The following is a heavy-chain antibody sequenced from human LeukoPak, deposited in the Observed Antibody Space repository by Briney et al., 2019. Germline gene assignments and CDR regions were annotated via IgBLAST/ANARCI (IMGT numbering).Heavy chain of an antibody. J-gene: IGHJ4*02. D-gene: IGHD1-7*01. CDR1: GGSISSSSYY. CDR3: ARPGRLGITGTPFPSYYFDY. CDR2: IYYSGST. V-gene: IGHV4-39*01. Sequence: SETLSLTCTVSGGSISSSSYYWGWIRQPPGKGLEWIGSIYYSGSTYYNPSLKSRVTISVDTSKNQFSLKLSSVTAADTAVYYCARPGRLGITGTPFPSYYFDYWGQGTLVTVSS.